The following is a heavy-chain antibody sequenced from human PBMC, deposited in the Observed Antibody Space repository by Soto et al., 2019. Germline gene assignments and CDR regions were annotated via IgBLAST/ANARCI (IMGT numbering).Heavy chain of an antibody. Sequence: LRLSCAASGFTFSGYAMSWVRQAPGKGLEWVSAISGSGGSTYYADSVKGRFTISRDNTKNTLYLQMNSLRDEDTAVYYGAKDRTHVLRFLEPRAGYGMDVWGQGTTVTVSS. CDR1: GFTFSGYA. CDR2: ISGSGGST. V-gene: IGHV3-23*01. J-gene: IGHJ6*02. D-gene: IGHD3-3*01. CDR3: AKDRTHVLRFLEPRAGYGMDV.